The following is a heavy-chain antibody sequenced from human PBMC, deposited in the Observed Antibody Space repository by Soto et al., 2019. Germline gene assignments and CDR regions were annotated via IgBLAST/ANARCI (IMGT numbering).Heavy chain of an antibody. D-gene: IGHD6-13*01. CDR1: GFTFSTYG. CDR2: MSYDGTKQ. Sequence: LRLSCAASGFTFSTYGMHWVRQAPGKGLEWVAAMSYDGTKQYYVDSVKGRFTISRDNSRNTLFLQVNSLRDEDTAVYYCAKEYGSTWIDHWGQGTLVTVSS. J-gene: IGHJ4*02. V-gene: IGHV3-30*18. CDR3: AKEYGSTWIDH.